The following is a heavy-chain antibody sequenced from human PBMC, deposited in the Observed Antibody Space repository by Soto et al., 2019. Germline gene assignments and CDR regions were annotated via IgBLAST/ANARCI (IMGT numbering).Heavy chain of an antibody. CDR2: IYYSGST. CDR3: ASQDYGSGSYGCDP. J-gene: IGHJ5*02. V-gene: IGHV4-31*03. Sequence: NPSDTLSLTSTVSCGSLSSDGKYWSWIRQHPGKGLEWIGYIYYSGSTYYNPSLKSRVTISVDTSKNQFSLKLSSVTAADTAVYYCASQDYGSGSYGCDPGVQGTLVTVSS. CDR1: CGSLSSDGKY. D-gene: IGHD3-10*01.